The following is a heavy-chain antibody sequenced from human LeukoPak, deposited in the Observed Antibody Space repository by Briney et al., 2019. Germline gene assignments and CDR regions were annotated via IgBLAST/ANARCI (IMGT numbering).Heavy chain of an antibody. CDR3: ARVREYYYDSSGYYYFDY. CDR2: IYHSGST. D-gene: IGHD3-22*01. Sequence: SETLSLTCAVSGYSISIGYYWGWIRQPPGKGLEWIGTIYHSGSTYYNPSLKSRVTISVDTSKNQFSLKLSSVTAADTAVYYSARVREYYYDSSGYYYFDYWGQGTLVTVSS. V-gene: IGHV4-38-2*01. CDR1: GYSISIGYY. J-gene: IGHJ4*02.